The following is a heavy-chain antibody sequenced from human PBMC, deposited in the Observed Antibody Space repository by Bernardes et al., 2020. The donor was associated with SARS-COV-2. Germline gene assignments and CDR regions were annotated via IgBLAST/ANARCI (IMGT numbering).Heavy chain of an antibody. V-gene: IGHV1-18*01. Sequence: ASMKVSCKASGYTFTSYGISWVRQAPGQGLEWMGWISAYNGNTNYAQKLQGRVTMTTDTSTSTAYMELRSLRSDDTAVYYCARVVIFGVDLVGYFDLWGRGTLVTVSS. CDR1: GYTFTSYG. J-gene: IGHJ2*01. D-gene: IGHD3-3*01. CDR3: ARVVIFGVDLVGYFDL. CDR2: ISAYNGNT.